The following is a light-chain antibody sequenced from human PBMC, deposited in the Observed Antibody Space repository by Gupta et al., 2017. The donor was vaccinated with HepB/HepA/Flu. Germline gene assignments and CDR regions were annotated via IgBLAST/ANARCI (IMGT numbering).Light chain of an antibody. CDR2: AAS. Sequence: DIQMTQSPSSLSASVGDRLTITCRASQTISTYLNWYQQRPGKAPKLLIYAASTLESGVPSRFSGSGSGTDFTLTISSLQPEDFATYYCQQSYRSPPTFGQGTKMEIK. V-gene: IGKV1-39*01. CDR1: QTISTY. J-gene: IGKJ1*01. CDR3: QQSYRSPPT.